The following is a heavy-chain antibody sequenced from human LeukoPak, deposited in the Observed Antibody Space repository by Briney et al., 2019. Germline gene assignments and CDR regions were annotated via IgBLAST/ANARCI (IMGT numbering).Heavy chain of an antibody. CDR3: ARTTEAHSWQTRYYSHYMDV. D-gene: IGHD6-13*01. CDR2: IYTSGST. V-gene: IGHV4-4*07. Sequence: SETLSLACTVSGGSISSYYWSWIRQPAGKGLEWIGRIYTSGSTNYNPSLKSRVTISVDTSKNQFSLKLSSVTAADTAVYYCARTTEAHSWQTRYYSHYMDVWGKGTTVTVSS. CDR1: GGSISSYY. J-gene: IGHJ6*03.